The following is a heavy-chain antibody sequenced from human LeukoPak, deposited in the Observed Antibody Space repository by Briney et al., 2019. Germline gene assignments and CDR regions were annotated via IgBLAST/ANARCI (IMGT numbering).Heavy chain of an antibody. CDR2: IRYDGSNK. V-gene: IGHV3-30*02. J-gene: IGHJ4*02. D-gene: IGHD4-17*01. Sequence: GGSLRLSCAASGFTFSSYWMSWVRQAPGKGLEWVAFIRYDGSNKYYADSVKGRFTISRDNSKNTLYLQINSLRVEDTAVYYCAREPYGDYDSLDYWGQGTLVTVSS. CDR1: GFTFSSYW. CDR3: AREPYGDYDSLDY.